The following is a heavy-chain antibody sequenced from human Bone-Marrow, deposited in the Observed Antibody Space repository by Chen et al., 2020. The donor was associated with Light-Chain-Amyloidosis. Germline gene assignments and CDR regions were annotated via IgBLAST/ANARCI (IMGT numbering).Heavy chain of an antibody. D-gene: IGHD6-19*01. CDR2: ISYDGSNK. Sequence: QVQLVESGGGVVQPGRSLRLSCAASGFTFSSYGMHWVRQAPGKGLEWVAVISYDGSNKYYADSVKGRFTISRDNSKNTLYLQMNSLRAEDTAVYYCAKGAGVAVAGDPSDYWGQGTLVTVSS. J-gene: IGHJ4*02. V-gene: IGHV3-30*18. CDR3: AKGAGVAVAGDPSDY. CDR1: GFTFSSYG.